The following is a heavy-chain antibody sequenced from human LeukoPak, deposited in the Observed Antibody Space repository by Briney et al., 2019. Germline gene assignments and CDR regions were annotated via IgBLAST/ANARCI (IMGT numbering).Heavy chain of an antibody. CDR3: ARAGGGYYDSSGYYPFDD. Sequence: PGGSLRLSCAASGFTFSSYWMHWVRQAPGKGLVWVSRINSDGSITSYADSVKGRFTISRDNAKNTLYLQMNSLRAEDTAVYYCARAGGGYYDSSGYYPFDDWGQGTLVTVSS. CDR2: INSDGSIT. D-gene: IGHD3-22*01. J-gene: IGHJ4*02. CDR1: GFTFSSYW. V-gene: IGHV3-74*01.